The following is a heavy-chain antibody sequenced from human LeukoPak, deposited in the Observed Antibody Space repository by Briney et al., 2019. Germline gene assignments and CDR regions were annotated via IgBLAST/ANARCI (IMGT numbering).Heavy chain of an antibody. D-gene: IGHD1-26*01. CDR2: IYYSGST. V-gene: IGHV4-59*01. Sequence: PSETLSLTCTVSGGPISSYYWSWIRRPPGKGLEWIGYIYYSGSTNYNPSLKSRVTISVDTSKNQFSLKLSSVTAADTAVYYCARWARREPEQGDWFDPWGQGTLVTVSS. J-gene: IGHJ5*02. CDR3: ARWARREPEQGDWFDP. CDR1: GGPISSYY.